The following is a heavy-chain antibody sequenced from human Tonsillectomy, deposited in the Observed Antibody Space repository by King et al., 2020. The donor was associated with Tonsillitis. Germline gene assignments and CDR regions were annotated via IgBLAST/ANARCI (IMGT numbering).Heavy chain of an antibody. CDR2: ISFDGTKK. CDR3: ARDSPLGRQYFDWLSVAHFDY. D-gene: IGHD3-9*01. V-gene: IGHV3-30*03. Sequence: QLVQSGGGVVQPGTSLRLSCAASGFTFTDYGMHWVRQAPGKGLEWVALISFDGTKKFYADSVKGRFPIPRDDSKNTLPLQMNNLRGPDTAVYFCARDSPLGRQYFDWLSVAHFDYSGQGTRVTVSS. J-gene: IGHJ4*02. CDR1: GFTFTDYG.